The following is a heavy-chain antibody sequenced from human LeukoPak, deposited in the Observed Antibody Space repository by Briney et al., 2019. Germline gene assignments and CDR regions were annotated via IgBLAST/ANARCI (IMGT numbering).Heavy chain of an antibody. CDR1: GGSISSSSYY. D-gene: IGHD3-22*01. V-gene: IGHV4-39*01. Sequence: PSETLSLTCTVSGGSISSSSYYWGWIRQPPGKGLEWIGSIYYSGSTYYNPSLKSRVTISADTSKNQFSLKLSSVTAADTAVYYCATHYYDSSGYWNAFDIWGQGTMVTVSS. J-gene: IGHJ3*02. CDR2: IYYSGST. CDR3: ATHYYDSSGYWNAFDI.